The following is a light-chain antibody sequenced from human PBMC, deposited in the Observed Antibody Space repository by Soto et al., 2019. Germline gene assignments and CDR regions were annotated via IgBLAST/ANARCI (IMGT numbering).Light chain of an antibody. CDR3: QSYGDSLSGYV. Sequence: QSVLTQPPSVSGAPGQRVTISCTGSNSNIGAGYDVHWYQQLPGTAPKLLIYGNSNRPSGVPDRFSGSKSGTSASLTITGLQAEDEADYYCQSYGDSLSGYVVGTGNKVTVL. J-gene: IGLJ1*01. CDR1: NSNIGAGYD. CDR2: GNS. V-gene: IGLV1-40*01.